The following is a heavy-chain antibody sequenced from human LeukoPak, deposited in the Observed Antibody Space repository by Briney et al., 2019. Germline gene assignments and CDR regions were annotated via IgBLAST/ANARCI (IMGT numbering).Heavy chain of an antibody. CDR1: GGSISSYY. CDR3: ARSYSSTWYFDY. J-gene: IGHJ4*02. D-gene: IGHD6-13*01. V-gene: IGHV4-59*01. CDR2: IYYSGST. Sequence: SETLSLTCTVSGGSISSYYWSWIRQPPGKGLEWIGYIYYSGSTNYNPPLKSRVTISVDTSKNQFSLKLSSVTAADTAVYYCARSYSSTWYFDYWGQGTLVTVSS.